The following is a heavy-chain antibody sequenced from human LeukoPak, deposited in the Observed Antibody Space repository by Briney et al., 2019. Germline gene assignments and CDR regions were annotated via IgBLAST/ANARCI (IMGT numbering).Heavy chain of an antibody. J-gene: IGHJ4*02. Sequence: SETLSLACTVSGGSLSSYYWSWIRQPPGKGLEWIGYIYYSGTTNYNPSLKSRVTISVDTSTNQFSLKPSSVTTADKAVYYCVREIAARAFDYWGQGTLVTVSS. D-gene: IGHD6-6*01. V-gene: IGHV4-59*01. CDR2: IYYSGTT. CDR1: GGSLSSYY. CDR3: VREIAARAFDY.